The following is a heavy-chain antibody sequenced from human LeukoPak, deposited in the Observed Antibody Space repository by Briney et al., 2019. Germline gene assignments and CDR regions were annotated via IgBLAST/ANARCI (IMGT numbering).Heavy chain of an antibody. Sequence: PGGSLRLSCAASGFTFSTYEMNWVRQAPGKGLEWVSYISTSGSTTYYADSVKGRFTISRDNAKNSLYLQMNSLRAEDTAVCYCARAKAFGYWSQGTLVTVSS. CDR2: ISTSGSTT. D-gene: IGHD3-16*01. V-gene: IGHV3-48*03. CDR1: GFTFSTYE. J-gene: IGHJ4*02. CDR3: ARAKAFGY.